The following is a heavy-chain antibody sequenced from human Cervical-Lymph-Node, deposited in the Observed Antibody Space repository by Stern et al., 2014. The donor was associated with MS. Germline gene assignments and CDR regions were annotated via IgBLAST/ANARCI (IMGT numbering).Heavy chain of an antibody. V-gene: IGHV4-59*02. CDR3: ARVTGRGTRQNWFDS. CDR1: GGPVSSKY. CDR2: IYSDGST. J-gene: IGHJ5*01. Sequence: QVQLQESGPGLVKPSETVSLTCAVSGGPVSSKYWNWIRQPPGKGLEWIGYIYSDGSTNYNPSLKSRVVISLDTSTNQFSLSLTSVTAADTAVYYCARVTGRGTRQNWFDSWGQGTLVTVSS. D-gene: IGHD1-26*01.